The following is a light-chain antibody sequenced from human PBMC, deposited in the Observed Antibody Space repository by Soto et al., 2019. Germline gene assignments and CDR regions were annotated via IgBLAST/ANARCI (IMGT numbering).Light chain of an antibody. CDR1: INDVGGYNY. CDR2: EVV. J-gene: IGLJ2*01. Sequence: QSALTQPPSASWSPGQSVTISCTGTINDVGGYNYVSWYQQYPGEAPKLMIYEVVKRPSGVPDRFSGSKSGNTASLTVSGLQAEDEADYYCCSYAGHTNVLFGGGTKVTVL. V-gene: IGLV2-8*01. CDR3: CSYAGHTNVL.